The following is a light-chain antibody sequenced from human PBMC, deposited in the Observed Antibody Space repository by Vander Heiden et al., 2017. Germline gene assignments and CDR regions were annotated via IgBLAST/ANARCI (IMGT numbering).Light chain of an antibody. CDR3: QQYSDWPRT. V-gene: IGKV3-15*01. Sequence: EIVMTQSPATLSVSPGERATLSCRASQRITSNLAWYQQNLGQAPRLLIYGASNRATGVPARFSGRGSGTDFTLTISSLESEDFAVYYCQQYSDWPRTFGQGTKVEIK. J-gene: IGKJ1*01. CDR2: GAS. CDR1: QRITSN.